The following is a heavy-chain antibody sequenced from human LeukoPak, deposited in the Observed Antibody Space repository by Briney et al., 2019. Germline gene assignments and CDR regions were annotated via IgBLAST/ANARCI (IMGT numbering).Heavy chain of an antibody. CDR1: GFTFGTYC. V-gene: IGHV3-74*01. D-gene: IGHD5-12*01. CDR3: ARESAEESGYDSVYLDS. J-gene: IGHJ4*02. Sequence: PGGSLRLSCVGSGFTFGTYCMHWVRQAPGKGLVWVSRINSYGNSTNYADSAKGRFTISRDNAKNTLYLQMNSLRAEDTAVYYCARESAEESGYDSVYLDSRGQGTLVTVSS. CDR2: INSYGNST.